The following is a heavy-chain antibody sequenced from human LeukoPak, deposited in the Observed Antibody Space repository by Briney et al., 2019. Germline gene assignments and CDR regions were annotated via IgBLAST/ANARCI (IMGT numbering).Heavy chain of an antibody. CDR1: GFTFSSYP. J-gene: IGHJ4*02. CDR2: ISESGDVT. CDR3: ARDSSHYLGSSDY. D-gene: IGHD6-6*01. Sequence: GGFLRLSCVVSGFTFSSYPMSWVRQAPGKGLEWVSVISESGDVTHYADSMKGRFTISRGNTKNTLNLQMNGLRDEDTAIYYCARDSSHYLGSSDYWGQGALVTVSS. V-gene: IGHV3-23*01.